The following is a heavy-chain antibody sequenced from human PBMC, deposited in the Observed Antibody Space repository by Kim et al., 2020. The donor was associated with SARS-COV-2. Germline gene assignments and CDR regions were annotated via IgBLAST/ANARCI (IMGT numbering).Heavy chain of an antibody. Sequence: YYADSVKGRFTISRDNSKNTLYLQMNSLRAEDTAVYYCAKMKMVHDAFDIWGQGTMVTVSS. D-gene: IGHD3-10*01. V-gene: IGHV3-23*01. CDR3: AKMKMVHDAFDI. J-gene: IGHJ3*02.